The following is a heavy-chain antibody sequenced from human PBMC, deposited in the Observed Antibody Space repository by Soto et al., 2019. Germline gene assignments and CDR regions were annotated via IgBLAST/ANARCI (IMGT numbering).Heavy chain of an antibody. J-gene: IGHJ5*02. D-gene: IGHD3-10*01. CDR1: GYTFTSYY. CDR2: INPSGGST. V-gene: IGHV1-46*03. Sequence: QVQLVQSGAEVKKPGASVKVSCKASGYTFTSYYMHWVRQAPGQGLEWMGIINPSGGSTSYAQKFPGRVTMTRDTSTSTVSMELGSLRSEDTAVYYCARSYYGPGKITADVRSFDPWGQGTLVTVSS. CDR3: ARSYYGPGKITADVRSFDP.